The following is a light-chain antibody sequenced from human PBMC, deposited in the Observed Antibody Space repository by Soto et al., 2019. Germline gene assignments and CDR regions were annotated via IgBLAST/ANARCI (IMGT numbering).Light chain of an antibody. V-gene: IGKV1-6*01. Sequence: AFQMTQSPSSLSASVGDRVTITCRASQDIRNDLGWYQQKPGKAPKLLIYKASSLEYGVPSRFSGSGSGTEFTLTISSLQPDDFATYYCQQYNTYAYTFGQGTRLEI. J-gene: IGKJ5*01. CDR1: QDIRND. CDR3: QQYNTYAYT. CDR2: KAS.